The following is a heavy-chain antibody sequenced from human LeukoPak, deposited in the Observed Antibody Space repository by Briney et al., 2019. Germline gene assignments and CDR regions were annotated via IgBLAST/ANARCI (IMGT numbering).Heavy chain of an antibody. CDR1: GFTFSTYD. Sequence: GGSLRLSCVASGFTFSTYDMNWVRQAPGKGLEWVAYMSGSGSFIYYADSVKGRFTISRDNAKKSLYLQMNSLTAEDTAVYYCARDPANCSGGTCYSSDIDYWGQGTLVTVSS. V-gene: IGHV3-21*01. CDR2: MSGSGSFI. J-gene: IGHJ4*02. CDR3: ARDPANCSGGTCYSSDIDY. D-gene: IGHD2-15*01.